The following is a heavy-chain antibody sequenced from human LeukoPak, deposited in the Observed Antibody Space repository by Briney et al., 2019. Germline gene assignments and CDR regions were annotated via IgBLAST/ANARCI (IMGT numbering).Heavy chain of an antibody. CDR3: AKGMSPDYAFGPPVYYYYMDV. D-gene: IGHD4-17*01. V-gene: IGHV3-30*02. CDR2: IRYDGSNK. CDR1: GFTFSSYG. J-gene: IGHJ6*03. Sequence: PGGSLRLSCAASGFTFSSYGMHWVRQAPGKGLEWVAFIRYDGSNKYYADSVKGRFTISRDNSKNTLYLQMNSLRAEDTAVYYCAKGMSPDYAFGPPVYYYYMDVWGKGTTVTISS.